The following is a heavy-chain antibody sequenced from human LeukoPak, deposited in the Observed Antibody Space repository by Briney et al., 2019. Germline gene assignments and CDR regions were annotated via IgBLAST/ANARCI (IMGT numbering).Heavy chain of an antibody. CDR1: GGSFSGYY. CDR2: INHSGST. CDR3: ARQLPYYVKRINWFDP. D-gene: IGHD3-10*02. J-gene: IGHJ5*02. Sequence: KASETLSLTCAVYGGSFSGYYWSWIRQPPGKGLEWIGEINHSGSTNYNPSLKSRVTISVDTSKNQFSLKLSSVTAADTAVYYCARQLPYYVKRINWFDPWGQGTLVTVSS. V-gene: IGHV4-34*01.